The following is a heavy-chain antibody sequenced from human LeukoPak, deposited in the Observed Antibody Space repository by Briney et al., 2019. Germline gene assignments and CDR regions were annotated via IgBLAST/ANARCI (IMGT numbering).Heavy chain of an antibody. CDR3: ARDPTRYYDFWSGFHDY. Sequence: PGGSLRLSCAASGFTFSSYAMHWVRQAPGKGLEWVAVISYDGSNKSYADSVKGRFTISRDNSNNTLYLQMNSLRAEDTAVYYCARDPTRYYDFWSGFHDYWGQGTLVTVSS. CDR2: ISYDGSNK. V-gene: IGHV3-30*01. D-gene: IGHD3-3*01. J-gene: IGHJ4*02. CDR1: GFTFSSYA.